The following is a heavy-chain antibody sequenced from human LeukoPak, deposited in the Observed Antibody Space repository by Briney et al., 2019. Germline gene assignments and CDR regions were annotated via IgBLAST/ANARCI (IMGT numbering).Heavy chain of an antibody. V-gene: IGHV3-15*01. CDR3: ARDPSTAAPYYFDY. CDR2: IRSRADGGTA. Sequence: PGGSLRLSCAASGFTFSSFWMSWVRQAPGKGLEWVGRIRSRADGGTAEYATAVEGRFTISRDNSKNTLYLQMNSLRAEDTAVYYCARDPSTAAPYYFDYWGQGTLVTVSS. D-gene: IGHD2-15*01. J-gene: IGHJ4*02. CDR1: GFTFSSFW.